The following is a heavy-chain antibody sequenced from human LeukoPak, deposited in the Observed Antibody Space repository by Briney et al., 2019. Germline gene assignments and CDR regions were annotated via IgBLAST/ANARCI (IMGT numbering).Heavy chain of an antibody. D-gene: IGHD1-1*01. CDR2: IAADNRKT. Sequence: ASVRVSCKASGYTLSNNGVTWVRQAPGQGLEWMGWIAADNRKTYYAQNLQDRVTMTTDSSTNTAYMDLRSLRSDDTAVYYCARVYWNGGRAFDYWGQGTLVTVSS. CDR1: GYTLSNNG. J-gene: IGHJ4*02. V-gene: IGHV1-18*01. CDR3: ARVYWNGGRAFDY.